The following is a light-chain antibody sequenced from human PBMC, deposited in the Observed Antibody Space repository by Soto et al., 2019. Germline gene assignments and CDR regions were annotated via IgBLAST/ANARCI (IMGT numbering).Light chain of an antibody. Sequence: QSVLTQPPSVSGAPGQRVTISGTGSSSNIGAGYDVHWYQQLPGTAPKLLIYGNSNRPSGVPDRFSGSKSGTSASLAITGLQAEDEADYYCQSYASSLSGSVFGGGTQLTVL. J-gene: IGLJ3*02. CDR2: GNS. CDR1: SSNIGAGYD. CDR3: QSYASSLSGSV. V-gene: IGLV1-40*01.